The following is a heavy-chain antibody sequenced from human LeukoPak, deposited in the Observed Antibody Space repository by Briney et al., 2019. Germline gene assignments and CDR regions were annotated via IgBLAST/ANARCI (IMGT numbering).Heavy chain of an antibody. D-gene: IGHD3-16*01. CDR1: GGSISSSNW. CDR3: TRGGEI. CDR2: IYHSGST. V-gene: IGHV4-4*02. J-gene: IGHJ3*02. Sequence: SGTLSPTCAVSGGSISSSNWYSWVRQPPGKGLEWIGEIYHSGSTNYNPSLKSRVTISIDKSKNQFSLNLTSVTAADTAMYFCTRGGEIWGQGTMVTVSS.